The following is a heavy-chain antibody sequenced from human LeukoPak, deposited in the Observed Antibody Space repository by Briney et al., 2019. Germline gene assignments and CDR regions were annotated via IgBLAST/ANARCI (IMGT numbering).Heavy chain of an antibody. J-gene: IGHJ4*02. V-gene: IGHV3-48*01. CDR1: GFTFSNYG. D-gene: IGHD1-26*01. CDR2: ISGRSSTI. Sequence: GGSLRLSCAASGFTFSNYGMHWVRQAPGKGLEWISYISGRSSTIYYADSVRGRFTISRDNAKNSMYLQMNSLRAEDTAVYYCARDRLTSGSYFFDYWGQGTLVTVSS. CDR3: ARDRLTSGSYFFDY.